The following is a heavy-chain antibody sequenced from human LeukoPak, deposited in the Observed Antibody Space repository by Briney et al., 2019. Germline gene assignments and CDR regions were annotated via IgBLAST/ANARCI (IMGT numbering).Heavy chain of an antibody. J-gene: IGHJ1*01. CDR2: ISSSGSTI. D-gene: IGHD3-3*01. V-gene: IGHV3-11*04. CDR1: GFTFSDYY. CDR3: ARDYSPHYDFWSGYSKFQH. Sequence: PGGSLRLSCAASGFTFSDYYMSWIRQAPGKGLEWVSYISSSGSTIYYADSVKGRFTISRDNAKNSLYLQMNSLRAEDTAVYYCARDYSPHYDFWSGYSKFQHWGQGTLVSVSS.